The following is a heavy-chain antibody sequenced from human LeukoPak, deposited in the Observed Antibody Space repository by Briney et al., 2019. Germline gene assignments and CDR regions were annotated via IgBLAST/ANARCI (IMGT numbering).Heavy chain of an antibody. CDR1: GGSISSSSYY. CDR2: IYYSGTS. D-gene: IGHD3-10*01. Sequence: SETLSLICTVSGGSISSSSYYWGWIRQPPGKGWDGFGSIYYSGTSFYNPSLKSRVTISVDTSRNQFSLKLNSVTAADTAVYYCASYGSGSYRASDYWGQGTLVTVSS. V-gene: IGHV4-39*01. CDR3: ASYGSGSYRASDY. J-gene: IGHJ4*02.